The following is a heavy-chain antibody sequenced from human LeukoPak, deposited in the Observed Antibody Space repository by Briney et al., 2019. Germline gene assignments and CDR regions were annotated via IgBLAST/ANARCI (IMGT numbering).Heavy chain of an antibody. V-gene: IGHV4-4*07. J-gene: IGHJ6*03. D-gene: IGHD3-9*01. CDR3: ARDLGGILTGYSSGYYYYMDV. CDR1: GGSISSYY. CDR2: VYTSGST. Sequence: PSETLSLTCTVSGGSISSYYWSWIRQPAGKGLEWIGRVYTSGSTNHNPSLKSRVTMSVDTSKNQFSLKLSSVTAADTAVYYCARDLGGILTGYSSGYYYYMDVWGKGTTVTVSS.